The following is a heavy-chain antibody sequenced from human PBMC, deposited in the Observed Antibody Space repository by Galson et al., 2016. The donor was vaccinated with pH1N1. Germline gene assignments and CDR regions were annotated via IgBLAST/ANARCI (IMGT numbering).Heavy chain of an antibody. CDR2: IYWNDDK. CDR1: GFSLATNGKG. D-gene: IGHD3-3*01. Sequence: PALVKPTQTLTLPCTFSGFSLATNGKGVGWIRQPPGEALEWLALIYWNDDKRYSPSLKNRLTITKDTSKSQVVLTLTNADPVDTATNYCAHTVYTIFGVVPTQPFYFDYWGQGSLVTVSS. J-gene: IGHJ4*02. CDR3: AHTVYTIFGVVPTQPFYFDY. V-gene: IGHV2-5*01.